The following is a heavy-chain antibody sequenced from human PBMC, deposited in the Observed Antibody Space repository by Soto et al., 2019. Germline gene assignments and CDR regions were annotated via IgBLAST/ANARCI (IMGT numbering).Heavy chain of an antibody. CDR3: ARGGYDCSSTSCYIPQPNYYYYYMDV. J-gene: IGHJ6*03. CDR2: IYYSGST. D-gene: IGHD2-2*02. V-gene: IGHV4-59*01. CDR1: GGSISSYY. Sequence: SETLSLTCTVSGGSISSYYWSWIRQPPGKGLEWIGYIYYSGSTNYNPSLKSRVTISVDTSKNQFSLKLSSVTAADTAVYYCARGGYDCSSTSCYIPQPNYYYYYMDVWGKGTTVTVSS.